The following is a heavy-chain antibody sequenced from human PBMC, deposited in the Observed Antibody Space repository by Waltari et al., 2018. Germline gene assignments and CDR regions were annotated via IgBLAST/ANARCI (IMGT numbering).Heavy chain of an antibody. CDR1: GGSFSGHY. V-gene: IGHV4-34*01. D-gene: IGHD1-26*01. CDR3: ARAPSGTIEYFQH. J-gene: IGHJ1*01. CDR2: ISDRGST. Sequence: QVQLQQWGAGLLKPSETLSLTCAVYGGSFSGHYWSWIRQPPGKGLEWIGEISDRGSTKYNPSLKSRVTISGDTSKNQFSLKVSSVTDADMAVYYCARAPSGTIEYFQHWGQGTLVTVSS.